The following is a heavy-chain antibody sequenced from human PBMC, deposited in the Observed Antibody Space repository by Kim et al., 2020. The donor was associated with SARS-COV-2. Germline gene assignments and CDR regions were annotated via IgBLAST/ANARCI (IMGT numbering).Heavy chain of an antibody. Sequence: ASVKVSCKACGYMFTSYGFSWVRQAPGQGLEWLGWISARDGGTKYGQKVQGRVIMTTDTSTNTAYMELWSLRSDDTAMYYCARGAYGDVSFDYWGQVTLV. CDR2: ISARDGGT. V-gene: IGHV1-18*04. D-gene: IGHD4-17*01. J-gene: IGHJ4*02. CDR3: ARGAYGDVSFDY. CDR1: GYMFTSYG.